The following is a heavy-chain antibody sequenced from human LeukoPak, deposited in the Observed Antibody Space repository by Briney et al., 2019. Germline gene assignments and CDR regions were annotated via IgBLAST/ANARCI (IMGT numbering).Heavy chain of an antibody. CDR2: IKQDGSET. CDR3: AVGYSSSFDFDY. V-gene: IGHV3-7*01. Sequence: GSLRLSCAASGFTFSTYWMSWVRQAPGKGLEWVANIKQDGSETYYVDSVKGRFTISRDNAKNSLYLQMNSLRAEDTAVYYCAVGYSSSFDFDYWGQGTLVTVSS. CDR1: GFTFSTYW. D-gene: IGHD6-13*01. J-gene: IGHJ4*02.